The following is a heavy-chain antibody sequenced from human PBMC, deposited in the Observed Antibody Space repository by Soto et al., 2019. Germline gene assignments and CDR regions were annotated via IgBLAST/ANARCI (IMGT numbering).Heavy chain of an antibody. CDR2: IIPIFGTA. J-gene: IGHJ5*02. CDR3: ARDRGPSSGYYPYWFDP. Sequence: QVQLVQSGAEVKKPGSSVKVSCKASGGTFSSYAITWVRQAPGQGLEWMGGIIPIFGTANHAQKSQGRVTITADESTSTAYMELSSLRSEDTAVYYCARDRGPSSGYYPYWFDPWGQGTLVTVSS. V-gene: IGHV1-69*12. D-gene: IGHD3-22*01. CDR1: GGTFSSYA.